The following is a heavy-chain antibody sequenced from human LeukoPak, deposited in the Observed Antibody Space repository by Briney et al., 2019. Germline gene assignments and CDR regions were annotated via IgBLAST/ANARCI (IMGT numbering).Heavy chain of an antibody. D-gene: IGHD3-22*01. J-gene: IGHJ4*02. CDR1: GFTFTSHT. CDR3: AKGSYYDSSGSFYFDY. V-gene: IGHV3-23*01. CDR2: ISGIGAST. Sequence: PGGSLRLSCAASGFTFTSHTMSWVRQAPGKGLDWVSVISGIGASTYYADSVKGRFTISRDNSKNTLYVQVNSLGTEDTAAYYCAKGSYYDSSGSFYFDYWGQGTLVTVSS.